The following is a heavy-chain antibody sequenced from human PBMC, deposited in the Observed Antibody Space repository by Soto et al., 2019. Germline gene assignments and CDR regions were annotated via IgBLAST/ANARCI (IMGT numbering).Heavy chain of an antibody. CDR3: ARRNSGWYFEL. Sequence: EVQLLESGGGLVQPGGSLRLSCAASGFTFSSYAMNWVCQAPGKGLQWVSVISGSGDSTYYADSVKGRFTISRDNSKNTLYLQRSSRRSEDTAVYYCARRNSGWYFELGGRGTLVTVSS. D-gene: IGHD4-4*01. V-gene: IGHV3-23*01. CDR2: ISGSGDST. CDR1: GFTFSSYA. J-gene: IGHJ2*01.